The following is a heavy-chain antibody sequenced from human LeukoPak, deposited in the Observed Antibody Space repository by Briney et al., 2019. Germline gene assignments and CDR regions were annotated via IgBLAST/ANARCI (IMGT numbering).Heavy chain of an antibody. V-gene: IGHV3-21*01. Sequence: GGSLRLSCAASGFTFSTYARSWVRQAPGKGLEWVSCISSTSNYIFYADSVRGRFTISRDNAKNSLYLQMDSLRAEDTAVYYCARGGISTSYAREIWGQGAMVTVSS. CDR2: ISSTSNYI. J-gene: IGHJ3*02. CDR1: GFTFSTYA. CDR3: ARGGISTSYAREI. D-gene: IGHD6-6*01.